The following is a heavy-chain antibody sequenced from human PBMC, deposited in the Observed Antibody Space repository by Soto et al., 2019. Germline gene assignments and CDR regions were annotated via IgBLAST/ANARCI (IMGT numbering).Heavy chain of an antibody. CDR3: GRAPPFGYYVFWSGSLYSFDY. V-gene: IGHV4-34*01. CDR1: GGSFSGYY. J-gene: IGHJ4*02. D-gene: IGHD3-3*01. CDR2: INHSGST. Sequence: SETLSLTCAVYGGSFSGYYWSWIRQPPGKGLEWIGEINHSGSTNYNPSLKSRVTIPVDTSKNQFSLKLSSVTAADTAVYYCGRAPPFGYYVFWSGSLYSFDYWGPGPLVTVSS.